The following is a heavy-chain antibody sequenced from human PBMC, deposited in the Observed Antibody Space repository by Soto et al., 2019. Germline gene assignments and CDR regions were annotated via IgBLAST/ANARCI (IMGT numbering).Heavy chain of an antibody. CDR2: ISSSGSTK. V-gene: IGHV3-48*01. Sequence: EVQLVESGGGLVQPGGSLRLSCAASGFYFNDYNMNWVRQAPGKGLEWVSYISSSGSTKYYADSVKGRFTISRDNAKKSLYLEMNSLGAEDTAVYYCARDQGGGSCYSCYYFAMDVWGPGTTVTVSS. D-gene: IGHD2-15*01. CDR3: ARDQGGGSCYSCYYFAMDV. CDR1: GFYFNDYN. J-gene: IGHJ6*02.